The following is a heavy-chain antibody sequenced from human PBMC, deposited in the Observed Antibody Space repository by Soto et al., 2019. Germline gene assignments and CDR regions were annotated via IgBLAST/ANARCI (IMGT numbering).Heavy chain of an antibody. CDR3: ARDSKDDSSGYYAGFDY. CDR1: GYTFSSYG. Sequence: GGGVVQPGRSLRLSCAVSGYTFSSYGMNWVRQAPGKGLEWVAAIYYDGSNKYYADSVRGRFTISRDNFKNTLYLHMNSLRAEDTAVYYCARDSKDDSSGYYAGFDYWGQGTLVTVSS. V-gene: IGHV3-33*01. CDR2: IYYDGSNK. J-gene: IGHJ4*02. D-gene: IGHD3-22*01.